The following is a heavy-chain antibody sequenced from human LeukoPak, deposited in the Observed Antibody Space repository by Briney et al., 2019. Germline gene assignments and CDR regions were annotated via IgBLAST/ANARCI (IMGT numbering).Heavy chain of an antibody. D-gene: IGHD3-3*01. J-gene: IGHJ6*03. Sequence: PGGSLRLSCVASGFTFSSHGMNWVRQAPGEGLEWVSGIPSGTRPYYADSAKGRFAISRDNSKNTMYLQMNSLRAEDTAVYYCARAPRPRDGKPIWSGYYSDYYYYYMDVWGKGTTVTVSS. CDR1: GFTFSSHG. CDR2: IPSGTRP. CDR3: ARAPRPRDGKPIWSGYYSDYYYYYMDV. V-gene: IGHV3-23*01.